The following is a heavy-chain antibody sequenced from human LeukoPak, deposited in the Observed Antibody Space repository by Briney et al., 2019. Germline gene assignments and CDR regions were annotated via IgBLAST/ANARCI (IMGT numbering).Heavy chain of an antibody. D-gene: IGHD1/OR15-1a*01. J-gene: IGHJ5*02. Sequence: GASVKVSCKASGSTFNSYAISWVRQAPGQGLEWMGGIIPLFGIANYSQNFQGRVTITTDESTSTVYMELNSLRSEDTAVYYCARAWRNNDQRLNWLDPWGQGTLVTVSS. CDR3: ARAWRNNDQRLNWLDP. CDR1: GSTFNSYA. CDR2: IIPLFGIA. V-gene: IGHV1-69*05.